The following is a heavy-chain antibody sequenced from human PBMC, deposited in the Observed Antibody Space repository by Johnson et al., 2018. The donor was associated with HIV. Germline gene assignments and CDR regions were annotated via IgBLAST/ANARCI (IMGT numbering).Heavy chain of an antibody. CDR2: ISGGEDDT. D-gene: IGHD5-24*01. CDR1: GFTFSRYW. V-gene: IGHV3-74*01. CDR3: ARDQWMAGDAFDI. J-gene: IGHJ3*02. Sequence: EVQLVESGGGLVQPGGSLILSCAASGFTFSRYWMHWVRQAPGKGLVWVSFISGGEDDTYYADSVKGRITISRDNAKNSLYLQMNSLRAEDTAVYYCARDQWMAGDAFDIWGQGTMVTVSS.